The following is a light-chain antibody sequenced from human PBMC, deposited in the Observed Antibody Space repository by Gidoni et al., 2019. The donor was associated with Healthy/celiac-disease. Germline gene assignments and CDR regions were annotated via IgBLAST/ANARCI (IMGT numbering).Light chain of an antibody. Sequence: EIVFTPSPATLSLSPGERATLSCRASQSVSSYLAWYQQKPGQAPRLLIYDASNRATGIPARFSGSGSGTDFTLTISSLEPEDFAVYYCQQRSNWPSFTFGPGTKVDIK. V-gene: IGKV3-11*01. J-gene: IGKJ3*01. CDR1: QSVSSY. CDR3: QQRSNWPSFT. CDR2: DAS.